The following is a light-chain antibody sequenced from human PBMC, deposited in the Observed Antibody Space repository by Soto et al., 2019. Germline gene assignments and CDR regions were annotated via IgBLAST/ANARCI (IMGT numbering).Light chain of an antibody. J-gene: IGLJ2*01. CDR2: SNT. CDR3: QYYDRSLSAVV. Sequence: QSVLTQPPSVSGAPGQRVAISFTGSSSNIGAGYDVHWYQQFPGRAPKLLIHSNTDRPSGVPDRFSGSKSGTSASLAISGLQAEDEADYYCQYYDRSLSAVVFGGGTKLTVL. V-gene: IGLV1-40*01. CDR1: SSNIGAGYD.